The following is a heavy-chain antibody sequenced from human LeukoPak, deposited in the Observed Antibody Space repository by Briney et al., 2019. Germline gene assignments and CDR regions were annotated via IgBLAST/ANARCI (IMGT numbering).Heavy chain of an antibody. J-gene: IGHJ4*02. CDR2: ICYSGST. CDR1: GGSISSSSYY. CDR3: ASHGWGRLVEDY. D-gene: IGHD6-19*01. V-gene: IGHV4-39*01. Sequence: SETLSLTCTVSGGSISSSSYYWGWIRQPPGKGLEWIGSICYSGSTYYNPSLKSRVTISVDTSKNQFSLKLSSVTAADTAVYYCASHGWGRLVEDYWGQGTLVTVSS.